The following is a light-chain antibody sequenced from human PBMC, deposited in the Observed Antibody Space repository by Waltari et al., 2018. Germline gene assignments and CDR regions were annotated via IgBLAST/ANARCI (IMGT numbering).Light chain of an antibody. CDR2: GAS. CDR1: QSVSKY. J-gene: IGKJ1*01. Sequence: EIVLTQSPGTLSLSPGDGATRSCRASQSVSKYLAWYQQMPGLAPRLLIYGASSRATGIPDRFSGSGSGTDFSLTISRLEHEDCAVYDCQHYVRLPATFGQGTKVEIK. CDR3: QHYVRLPAT. V-gene: IGKV3-20*01.